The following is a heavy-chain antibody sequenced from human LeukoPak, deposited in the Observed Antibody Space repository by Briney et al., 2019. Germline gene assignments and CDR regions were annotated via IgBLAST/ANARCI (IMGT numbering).Heavy chain of an antibody. CDR3: AREVFGQQLAKSSYYYYMDV. V-gene: IGHV1-69*05. CDR2: IIPIFGTA. Sequence: APVTVSCKASGGTFSSYAISWVRQAPGQGLEWMGGIIPIFGTANYAQKFQGRVTITTDESTSTAYMELSSLRSEDTAVYYCAREVFGQQLAKSSYYYYMDVWGKGTTVTVSS. J-gene: IGHJ6*03. CDR1: GGTFSSYA. D-gene: IGHD6-13*01.